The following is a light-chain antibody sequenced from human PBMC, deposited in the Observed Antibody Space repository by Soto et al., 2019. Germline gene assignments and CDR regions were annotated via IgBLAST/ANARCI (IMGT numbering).Light chain of an antibody. CDR3: AAWDDSLSAYYV. CDR1: SSNIGSNY. J-gene: IGLJ1*01. Sequence: QSVRSHPPSASWTPGHMVTISCSGSSSNIGSNYVYWYQQLPGTAPKLLIYSNNQRPSGVPDRFSGSKSGTSASLAISGLRSEDEADYYCAAWDDSLSAYYVFGTGTKVTVL. V-gene: IGLV1-47*02. CDR2: SNN.